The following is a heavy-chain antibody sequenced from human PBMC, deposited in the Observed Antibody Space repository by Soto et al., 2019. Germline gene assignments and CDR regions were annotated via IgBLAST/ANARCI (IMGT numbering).Heavy chain of an antibody. CDR1: GGSISSYY. D-gene: IGHD6-13*01. J-gene: IGHJ6*02. CDR2: IYTSGST. V-gene: IGHV4-4*07. CDR3: ARDQSGSSWYLPPYYYYGMDV. Sequence: PSETLSLTCTVSGGSISSYYWSWIRQPAGKGLEWIGRIYTSGSTNYNPSLKSRVTMSVDTSKSQFSLKLSSVTAADTAVYYCARDQSGSSWYLPPYYYYGMDVWGQGTTVTVSS.